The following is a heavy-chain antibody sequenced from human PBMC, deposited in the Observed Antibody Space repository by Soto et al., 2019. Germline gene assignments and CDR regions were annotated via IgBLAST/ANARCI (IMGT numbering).Heavy chain of an antibody. CDR3: ARDYYYDSRGYPGAYYYGMDV. D-gene: IGHD3-22*01. CDR2: IYYSGRT. J-gene: IGHJ6*02. Sequence: SETLSLTCTVSGGSFSSYYWSWIRQPPGKGLEWIGHIYYSGRTNYNPSLKSRVTISGDTSKNQLSLKLSSVTAADTAVYYCARDYYYDSRGYPGAYYYGMDVWGQGTTVT. CDR1: GGSFSSYY. V-gene: IGHV4-59*01.